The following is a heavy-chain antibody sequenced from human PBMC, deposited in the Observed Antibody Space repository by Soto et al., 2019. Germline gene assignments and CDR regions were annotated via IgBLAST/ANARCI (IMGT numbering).Heavy chain of an antibody. D-gene: IGHD6-13*01. Sequence: SETLSLTCAVYGGSFSGYYWSWIRQPPGKGLEWTGEINHSGSTNYNPSLKSRVTISVDTSKNQFSLKLRSVTAADTAVYYCARGLSTGVDYWGQGTLVTVSS. CDR3: ARGLSTGVDY. V-gene: IGHV4-34*01. J-gene: IGHJ4*02. CDR2: INHSGST. CDR1: GGSFSGYY.